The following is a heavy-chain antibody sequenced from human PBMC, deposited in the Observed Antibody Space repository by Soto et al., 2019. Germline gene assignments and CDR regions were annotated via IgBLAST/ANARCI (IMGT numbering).Heavy chain of an antibody. D-gene: IGHD6-6*01. CDR3: ASTYSSSSWQFDY. V-gene: IGHV4-31*03. CDR1: GGSISSGGYY. J-gene: IGHJ4*02. CDR2: IYYSGST. Sequence: SETLSLTCTVSGGSISSGGYYWSWIRQHPGKGLEWIGYIYYSGSTYYNPSLKSRVTISVDTSKNQFSLKLSSVTAADTAVYYCASTYSSSSWQFDYWGQGTLVTVSS.